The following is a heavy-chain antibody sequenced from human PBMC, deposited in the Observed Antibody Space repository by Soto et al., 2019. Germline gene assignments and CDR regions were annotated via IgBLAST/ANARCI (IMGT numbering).Heavy chain of an antibody. V-gene: IGHV3-21*01. D-gene: IGHD6-13*01. J-gene: IGHJ4*02. CDR1: AFTFSSYS. CDR3: ARDRGQQLERVFDY. CDR2: ISRSSSYI. Sequence: EVQLVESGGGLVKPGGSLRLSCAASAFTFSSYSMNWVRQAPGKGLEWVSSISRSSSYIHYADSVKGRFTIARDNAKNSLYLQMISLRADDTAVYYCARDRGQQLERVFDYWGQGTLVTVSS.